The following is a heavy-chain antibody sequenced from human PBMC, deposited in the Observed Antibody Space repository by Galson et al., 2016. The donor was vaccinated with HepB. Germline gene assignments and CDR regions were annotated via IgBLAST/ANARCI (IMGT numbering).Heavy chain of an antibody. D-gene: IGHD1-26*01. CDR2: VRSKAYGGTT. CDR1: GFSFGVYA. J-gene: IGHJ4*02. V-gene: IGHV3-49*01. Sequence: SLRLSCAASGFSFGVYAMSWFRQAPGKGLEWVGFVRSKAYGGTTEYAASVKGRFTISRDGSKSIAYLQMNSLKTEDTAIYYCTPTWLGVETSSWGQGTLVTVSS. CDR3: TPTWLGVETSS.